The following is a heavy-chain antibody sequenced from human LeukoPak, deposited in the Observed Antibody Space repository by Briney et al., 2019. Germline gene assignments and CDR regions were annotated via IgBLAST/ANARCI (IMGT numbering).Heavy chain of an antibody. Sequence: GGSPRLSCAASGFSFSRYWMSWVRQAPGKGLEWVANIKQDGSEKYYADSVKGRFTISRDNAKNSLYLQMNNLRAEDTAVYYCVRDDGGYWGQGTLVTVSS. CDR1: GFSFSRYW. V-gene: IGHV3-7*01. CDR2: IKQDGSEK. CDR3: VRDDGGY. D-gene: IGHD3-3*01. J-gene: IGHJ4*02.